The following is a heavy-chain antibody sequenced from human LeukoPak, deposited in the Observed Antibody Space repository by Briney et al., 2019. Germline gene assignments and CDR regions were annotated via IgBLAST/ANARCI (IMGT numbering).Heavy chain of an antibody. V-gene: IGHV3-49*03. D-gene: IGHD2-2*02. CDR2: IRSKAYGGTT. Sequence: GGSLRLSCTASGLTFGDYTMSWFRQAPGKGLEWVGFIRSKAYGGTTEYAASVKGRFTISRDDSKSIAYLQMNSLKTEDTAVYYCSSVAAAINWFDPWGQGTLVTVSS. CDR3: SSVAAAINWFDP. CDR1: GLTFGDYT. J-gene: IGHJ5*02.